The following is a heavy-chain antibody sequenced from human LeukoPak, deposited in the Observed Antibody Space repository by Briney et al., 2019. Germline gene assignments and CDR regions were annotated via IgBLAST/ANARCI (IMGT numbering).Heavy chain of an antibody. D-gene: IGHD2-8*02. V-gene: IGHV1-46*01. J-gene: IGHJ4*02. Sequence: ASVKVSCKASGCTFTTRYYMHWVRQAPGQGLEWIGIINTSGGGTNYAQKFQGRVTMTRDTSTSTVYMELGSLTSEDTAVYYCAREESGGYFDYWGQGTLVTVSS. CDR1: GCTFTTRYY. CDR2: INTSGGGT. CDR3: AREESGGYFDY.